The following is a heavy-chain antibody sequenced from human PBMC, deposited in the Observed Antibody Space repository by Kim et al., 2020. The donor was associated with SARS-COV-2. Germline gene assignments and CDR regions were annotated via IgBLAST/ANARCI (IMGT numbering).Heavy chain of an antibody. Sequence: GGSLRLSCAASGFTFSDHYMDWVRQAPGKGLEWVGRTRNKANSYTTEYAASVKGRFTISXDDSKXXLYLQMNXXKTEDTAVYYCTREREGYCSGGGCXYYYYMDVWGKGTTVTVSS. CDR3: TREREGYCSGGGCXYYYYMDV. CDR2: TRNKANSYTT. CDR1: GFTFSDHY. D-gene: IGHD2-15*01. J-gene: IGHJ6*03. V-gene: IGHV3-72*01.